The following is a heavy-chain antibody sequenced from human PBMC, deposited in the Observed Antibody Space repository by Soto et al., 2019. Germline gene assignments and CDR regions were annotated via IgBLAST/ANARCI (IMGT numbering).Heavy chain of an antibody. CDR3: ARDFEHHYYYGMDV. J-gene: IGHJ6*02. Sequence: GGSLRLSCAASGFTFSSHAMHWVRQAPGKGLEWVAVISYDGSNKYYADSVKGRFTISRDNSKNTLYLQMNSLRAEDTAVYYCARDFEHHYYYGMDVWGQGTTVTVSS. CDR1: GFTFSSHA. V-gene: IGHV3-30-3*01. CDR2: ISYDGSNK.